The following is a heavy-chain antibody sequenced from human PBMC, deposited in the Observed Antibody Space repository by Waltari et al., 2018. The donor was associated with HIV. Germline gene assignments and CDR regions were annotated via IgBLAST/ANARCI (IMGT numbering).Heavy chain of an antibody. CDR1: GGSFGGYY. Sequence: QVQLQQWGAGLLKPSETLSLTCAVYGGSFGGYYWSWIRQPPGKGLEWIGEINHSGSTNYNPSLKSRVTISVDTSKNQFSLKLSSVTAADTAVYYCARSVAAGVIYYYYGMDVWGQGTTVTVSS. J-gene: IGHJ6*02. CDR2: INHSGST. V-gene: IGHV4-34*01. D-gene: IGHD6-13*01. CDR3: ARSVAAGVIYYYYGMDV.